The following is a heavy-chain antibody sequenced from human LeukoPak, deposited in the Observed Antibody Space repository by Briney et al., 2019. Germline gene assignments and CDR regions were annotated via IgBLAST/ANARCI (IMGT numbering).Heavy chain of an antibody. CDR2: ISSSSSYT. J-gene: IGHJ3*02. CDR1: GFSVSSYE. CDR3: ARDALSFYYDSSGYYPDAFDI. Sequence: PGGSLRLSCVASGFSVSSYEMNWVRQAPGKGLEWVSYISSSSSYTNYADSVKGRFTISRDNAKNSLYLQMDSLRAEDTAVYYCARDALSFYYDSSGYYPDAFDIWGQGTMVTVSS. D-gene: IGHD3-22*01. V-gene: IGHV3-11*05.